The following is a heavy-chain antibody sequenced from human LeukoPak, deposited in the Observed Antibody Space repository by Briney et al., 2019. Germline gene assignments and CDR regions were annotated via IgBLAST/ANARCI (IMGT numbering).Heavy chain of an antibody. Sequence: SVKVSCKASGGTFSSYAISWVRQAPGQGLEWMGGIIPIFGTANYAQKFQGRVTITADESTSTAYMELSSLRSEDTAVYYCAGGGGNTMVRGVPFDYWGQGTLVTVSS. CDR3: AGGGGNTMVRGVPFDY. J-gene: IGHJ4*02. D-gene: IGHD3-10*01. CDR2: IIPIFGTA. CDR1: GGTFSSYA. V-gene: IGHV1-69*13.